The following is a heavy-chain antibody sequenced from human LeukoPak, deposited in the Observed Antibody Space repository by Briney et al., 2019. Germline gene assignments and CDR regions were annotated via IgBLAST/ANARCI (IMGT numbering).Heavy chain of an antibody. Sequence: GGSLRLSCAASGFTSSSYAMHWVRQAPGKGLEWVAVISYDGSNKYYADSVKGRFTISRDNSKNTLYLQMNSLRAEDTAVYYCARDNAGAPDAFDIWGQGTMVTVSS. CDR1: GFTSSSYA. D-gene: IGHD1-26*01. V-gene: IGHV3-30-3*01. J-gene: IGHJ3*02. CDR3: ARDNAGAPDAFDI. CDR2: ISYDGSNK.